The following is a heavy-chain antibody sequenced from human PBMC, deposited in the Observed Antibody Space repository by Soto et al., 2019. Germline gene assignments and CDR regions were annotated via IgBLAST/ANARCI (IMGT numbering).Heavy chain of an antibody. Sequence: EVQLLESGGGLVQPGGSLRLSCAASGVTFSRYAMSWVRQAPGKGLEWVSAISGSGGSTYYADSVKGRFTISRDNSKNTLYLKMNSLRAEDTAVYYCAKRSGGGTVTTYYYWGQGTLVTVSS. CDR2: ISGSGGST. V-gene: IGHV3-23*01. J-gene: IGHJ4*02. CDR1: GVTFSRYA. CDR3: AKRSGGGTVTTYYY. D-gene: IGHD4-17*01.